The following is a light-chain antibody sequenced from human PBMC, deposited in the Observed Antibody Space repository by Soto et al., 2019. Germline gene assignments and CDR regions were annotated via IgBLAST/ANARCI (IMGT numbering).Light chain of an antibody. CDR3: QQRSNWPPYT. V-gene: IGKV3-11*01. CDR2: DAS. CDR1: QSVSSY. J-gene: IGKJ2*01. Sequence: EIVLTQSPATLSLSPGERATLSCRASQSVSSYLAWYQQKPGQAPRLLIYDASNRATGIPARFSGSRSGTDITITISSLETEDFEVYYCQQRSNWPPYTFGQGPKLEIK.